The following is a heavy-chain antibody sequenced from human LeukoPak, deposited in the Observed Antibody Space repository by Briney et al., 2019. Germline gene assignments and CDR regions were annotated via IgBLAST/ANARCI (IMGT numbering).Heavy chain of an antibody. Sequence: PGGSLRLSCAASGFTFSTYWMSWVRQAPGKGLEWVANIKEDGSEKYYVDSVKGRFTISRDNAKNSLHLQMNSLRAEDTAVYYCARDRKRGLFDYWGQGTLVTVSS. J-gene: IGHJ4*02. CDR3: ARDRKRGLFDY. CDR1: GFTFSTYW. CDR2: IKEDGSEK. V-gene: IGHV3-7*01.